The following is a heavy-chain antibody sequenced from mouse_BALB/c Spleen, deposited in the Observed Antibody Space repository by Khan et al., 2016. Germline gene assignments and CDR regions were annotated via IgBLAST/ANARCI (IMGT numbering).Heavy chain of an antibody. CDR2: INSNGGST. D-gene: IGHD2-14*01. CDR1: GFTFSTYG. J-gene: IGHJ2*01. CDR3: ARENYRYYFDY. Sequence: EVELVESGGGLVQPGGSLKLSCAASGFTFSTYGMSWVRQTPDKRLELVATINSNGGSTYYPDSVKGRFTISRANAKNTLYLQMSSLKSEDTAEYYCARENYRYYFDYWGQGTTLTVSS. V-gene: IGHV5-6-3*01.